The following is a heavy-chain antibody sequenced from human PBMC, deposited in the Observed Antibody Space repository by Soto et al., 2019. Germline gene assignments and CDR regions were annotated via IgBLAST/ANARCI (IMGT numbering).Heavy chain of an antibody. D-gene: IGHD6-6*01. V-gene: IGHV4-30-4*01. J-gene: IGHJ6*04. CDR1: GGSISSADYY. CDR3: ASSTARYSSGVDG. Sequence: QVQLQESGPGLVKPSQTLSLTCSVSGGSISSADYYWSWIRPPPGKGLEWIGYIDYTGNTYSNPSLEGRGTISVVTSKNQFSLKLSSVTAADTAVYYGASSTARYSSGVDGWGYGTRVTVSS. CDR2: IDYTGNT.